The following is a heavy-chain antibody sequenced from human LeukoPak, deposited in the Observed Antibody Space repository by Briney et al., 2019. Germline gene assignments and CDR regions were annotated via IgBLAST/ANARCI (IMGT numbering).Heavy chain of an antibody. CDR3: VKYSGYDYFFDY. Sequence: GGYLRLSCSASGFTFSNCNMHWVRQAPGKGLEYVSAISHSGDDTYYVDSVKGRFTISRDNSKNTVHLQLTSLREEDTAVYYCVKYSGYDYFFDYWGQGTLVTVSS. D-gene: IGHD5-12*01. V-gene: IGHV3-64D*06. CDR2: ISHSGDDT. J-gene: IGHJ4*02. CDR1: GFTFSNCN.